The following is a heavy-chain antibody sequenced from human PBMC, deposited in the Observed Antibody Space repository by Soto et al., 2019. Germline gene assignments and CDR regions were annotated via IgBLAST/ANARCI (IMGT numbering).Heavy chain of an antibody. CDR1: GYTFTSYY. CDR2: INPSGGST. J-gene: IGHJ3*02. D-gene: IGHD7-27*01. V-gene: IGHV1-46*03. CDR3: DRDNQLWRAGRAVDI. Sequence: QVQLVQSGAEVKKPGASVKVSCKASGYTFTSYYMHWVRQAPGQGLEWMGIINPSGGSTSYAQKCQGRLTAATDTSASTVSMEISSLRSEETGVYYWDRDNQLWRAGRAVDIWGEGTMVTVSS.